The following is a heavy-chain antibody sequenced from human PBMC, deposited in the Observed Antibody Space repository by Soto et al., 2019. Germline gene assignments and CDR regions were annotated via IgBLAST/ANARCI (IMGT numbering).Heavy chain of an antibody. V-gene: IGHV4-4*02. CDR2: MHHSGAT. CDR1: GVSISSSHW. D-gene: IGHD2-15*01. CDR3: ARRSPARSCYYVAP. Sequence: QVQLQESGPGLMKPSGTLSLTCAVSGVSISSSHWWTWVRQPPEKGLQWIGEMHHSGATNYNPSPSSRMTTSVDKAQNQCPPQLTSVTAADPAVYSCARRSPARSCYYVAPWGQGIVVTVSS. J-gene: IGHJ5*02.